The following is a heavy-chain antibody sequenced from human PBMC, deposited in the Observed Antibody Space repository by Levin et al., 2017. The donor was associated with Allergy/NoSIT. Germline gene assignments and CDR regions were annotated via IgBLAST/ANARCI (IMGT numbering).Heavy chain of an antibody. Sequence: LSLTCAASGFTLSSYWMNWVRQAPGKGLEWVANIKEDGSEKYYVDSVKGRFAISRDNVRNSLWLQMNSLRAEDTALYYCARSGHFDRSGYYHDAFDIWGQGTMVTVSS. V-gene: IGHV3-7*01. CDR1: GFTLSSYW. CDR2: IKEDGSEK. D-gene: IGHD3-22*01. J-gene: IGHJ3*02. CDR3: ARSGHFDRSGYYHDAFDI.